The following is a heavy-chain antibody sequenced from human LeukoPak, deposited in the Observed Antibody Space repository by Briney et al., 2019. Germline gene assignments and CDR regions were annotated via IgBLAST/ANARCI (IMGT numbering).Heavy chain of an antibody. D-gene: IGHD3-16*01. CDR2: IRHDESKT. J-gene: IGHJ6*03. Sequence: PGGSLRLSCAASGFTFSSYGMHWVRQAPGEGLEWVAFIRHDESKTFYADSVKGRFTISRDNSKSTLYLKMSSLRAEDTALYYCAKSVIPNAYQGTYYMDVWGKGTTVAVSS. CDR1: GFTFSSYG. V-gene: IGHV3-30*02. CDR3: AKSVIPNAYQGTYYMDV.